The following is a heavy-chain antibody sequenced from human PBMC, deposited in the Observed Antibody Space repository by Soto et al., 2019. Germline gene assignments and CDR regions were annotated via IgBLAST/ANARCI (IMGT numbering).Heavy chain of an antibody. CDR1: GGTFSSYA. V-gene: IGHV1-69*06. D-gene: IGHD3-10*02. CDR2: IIPIFGTA. J-gene: IGHJ2*01. Sequence: SVKVSCKASGGTFSSYAISWVRQAPGQGLEWMGGIIPIFGTANYAQKFQGRVTITADKSTSTAYMELSSLRSEDTAVYYCARDYGRAGYNLHWYFDLWGRGTLVTVSS. CDR3: ARDYGRAGYNLHWYFDL.